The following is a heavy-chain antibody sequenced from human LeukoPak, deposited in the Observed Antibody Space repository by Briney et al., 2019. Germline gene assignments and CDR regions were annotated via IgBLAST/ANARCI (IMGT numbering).Heavy chain of an antibody. J-gene: IGHJ5*02. CDR3: AGVGGLWFGELFGNWFDP. D-gene: IGHD3-10*01. Sequence: ASVKVSCKVSGYTLTELSMHRVRQAPGKGFEWMGGFDPEDGETIYAQKFQGRVTMTEDTSADTAYMELSSLRSEDTAVYYCAGVGGLWFGELFGNWFDPWGQGTLVTVSS. V-gene: IGHV1-24*01. CDR1: GYTLTELS. CDR2: FDPEDGET.